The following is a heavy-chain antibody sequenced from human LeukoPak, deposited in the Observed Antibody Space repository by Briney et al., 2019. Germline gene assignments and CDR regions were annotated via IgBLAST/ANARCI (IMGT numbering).Heavy chain of an antibody. CDR1: GFTFSDYG. Sequence: GGSLRLSCAASGFTFSDYGMHGVRQAPFKWLECVAGVWYYGSNQEFADSVKGRFTISRDNSTNTLYLQMNSLRAEETAVYYCAKDYSGIESSGLRSGAFDIWGQGTMVTVSS. J-gene: IGHJ3*02. CDR3: AKDYSGIESSGLRSGAFDI. CDR2: VWYYGSNQ. V-gene: IGHV3-33*06. D-gene: IGHD1-26*01.